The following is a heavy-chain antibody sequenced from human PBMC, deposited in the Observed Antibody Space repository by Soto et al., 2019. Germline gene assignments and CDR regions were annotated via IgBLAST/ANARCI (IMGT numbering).Heavy chain of an antibody. CDR1: GASINSAGYY. CDR2: IYYSGST. V-gene: IGHV4-31*03. CDR3: ARVQTLLGIINLFDY. J-gene: IGHJ4*02. D-gene: IGHD3-16*01. Sequence: PSETLSLTCTVTGASINSAGYYWGWIRQHPGKGLEWIGYIYYSGSTYYNPSLKSRVSISIDTSESQFSLKVTSVTAADTALYFCARVQTLLGIINLFDYSGQGTLVTVSS.